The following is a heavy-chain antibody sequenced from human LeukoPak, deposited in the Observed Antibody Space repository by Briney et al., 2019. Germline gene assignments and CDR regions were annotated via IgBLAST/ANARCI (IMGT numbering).Heavy chain of an antibody. CDR3: TTRFPAGTADY. V-gene: IGHV3-15*01. CDR1: GFTFNNAW. Sequence: PGGSLRLSCAASGFTFNNAWMTWVRQAPGKGLEWVGRIKSKSDNGTTDYAAPVKGRFTISRDDSKNTLYLQMNSLKTEDTAVYYCTTRFPAGTADYWGQGTLVTVSS. D-gene: IGHD6-19*01. CDR2: IKSKSDNGTT. J-gene: IGHJ4*02.